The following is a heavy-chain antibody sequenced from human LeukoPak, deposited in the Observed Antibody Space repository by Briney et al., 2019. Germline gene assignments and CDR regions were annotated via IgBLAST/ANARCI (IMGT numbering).Heavy chain of an antibody. Sequence: GGSLRLSYAASGFTFSDSAMHWVRQASGKGLEWVGRIRNKANNYATAYAASVKGRFTISRDNSKNTLYLQMNSLRAEDTAVYYCAKDRGIAVAPTQHWGQGTLVTVSS. CDR1: GFTFSDSA. J-gene: IGHJ1*01. CDR3: AKDRGIAVAPTQH. V-gene: IGHV3-73*01. D-gene: IGHD6-19*01. CDR2: IRNKANNYAT.